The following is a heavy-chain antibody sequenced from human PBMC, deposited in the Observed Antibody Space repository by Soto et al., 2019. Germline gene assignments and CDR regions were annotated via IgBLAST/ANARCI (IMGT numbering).Heavy chain of an antibody. CDR1: GGSISSSPYY. Sequence: QLQLQESGPGLVKPSETLSLTCTVSGGSISSSPYYWGWIRQPPGKGLEWIGNIYYNGNTFYNPSLKSRVTISIDTSKNQFSLKLSPVTAADTAVYYCARHGPLSNNWNQLDYWGQGTLVTVSS. V-gene: IGHV4-39*01. CDR2: IYYNGNT. D-gene: IGHD1-1*01. J-gene: IGHJ4*02. CDR3: ARHGPLSNNWNQLDY.